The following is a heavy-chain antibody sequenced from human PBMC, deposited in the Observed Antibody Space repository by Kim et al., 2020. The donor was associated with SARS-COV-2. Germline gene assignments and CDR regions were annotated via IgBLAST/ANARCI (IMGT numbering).Heavy chain of an antibody. D-gene: IGHD6-19*01. J-gene: IGHJ4*01. V-gene: IGHV5-51*01. Sequence: SFKISLYSFTSYWIGWVRQMPGKGLEWMGIIYPGDSDNRYSTSFQGQVNISDDKSISTAYLQWRRLKASEHAMYYFARLRGPYSSGWYGGGDYW. CDR1: LYSFTSYW. CDR3: ARLRGPYSSGWYGGGDY. CDR2: IYPGDSDN.